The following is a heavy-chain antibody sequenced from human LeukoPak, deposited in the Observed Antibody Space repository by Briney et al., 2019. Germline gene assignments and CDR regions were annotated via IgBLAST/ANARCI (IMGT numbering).Heavy chain of an antibody. D-gene: IGHD2-2*02. Sequence: GGSLRLSCAASGFTFSSYGMHWVRQAPGKGLEWVAVISYDGSNKYYADSVKGRFTISRDNSKNTLYLQMNSLRAEDTAVYYCASAGVESDCSSTSCYRFPYSGYDSGLDYWGQGTLVTVSS. J-gene: IGHJ4*02. CDR1: GFTFSSYG. V-gene: IGHV3-30*03. CDR2: ISYDGSNK. CDR3: ASAGVESDCSSTSCYRFPYSGYDSGLDY.